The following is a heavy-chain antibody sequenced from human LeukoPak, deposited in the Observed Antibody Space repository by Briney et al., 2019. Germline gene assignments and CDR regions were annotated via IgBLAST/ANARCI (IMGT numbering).Heavy chain of an antibody. V-gene: IGHV3-48*01. Sequence: GGSLRLSCVASGLTFSTYGMNWVRQSPGKGLEWVSYISNTGSPIYYADSVKGRFTISRDNAKNSLYLQMNSLRVEDTAMYYCARGRGEYRGQGTLVTVSS. D-gene: IGHD3-10*01. J-gene: IGHJ4*02. CDR2: ISNTGSPI. CDR3: ARGRGEY. CDR1: GLTFSTYG.